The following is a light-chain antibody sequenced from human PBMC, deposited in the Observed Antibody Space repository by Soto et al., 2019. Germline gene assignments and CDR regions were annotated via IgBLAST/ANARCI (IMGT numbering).Light chain of an antibody. J-gene: IGKJ5*01. V-gene: IGKV3D-15*01. CDR3: QQYNNWPPIT. Sequence: TVMPQSPTTLPVSPGERPALSSRASQSVSSKFAWYQQKPGQAPRLLIYGASTRATGIPARFSGSGSGTEFTLSISSLQSEDSAVYYCQQYNNWPPITFGQGTRLEI. CDR2: GAS. CDR1: QSVSSK.